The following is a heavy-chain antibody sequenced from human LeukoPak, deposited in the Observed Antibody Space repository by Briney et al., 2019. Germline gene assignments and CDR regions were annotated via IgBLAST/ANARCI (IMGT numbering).Heavy chain of an antibody. Sequence: TGGSLRLSCVTSGFTFSASWMSWVRQAPGKGLEWVASINPDGSTRHHVDSVKGRFTISRDNAKKSLSLQVGALRAEDTAVYFCAKLLGTATRYDYWGLGTLVTVSS. CDR2: INPDGSTR. J-gene: IGHJ4*02. V-gene: IGHV3-7*01. D-gene: IGHD1-7*01. CDR3: AKLLGTATRYDY. CDR1: GFTFSASW.